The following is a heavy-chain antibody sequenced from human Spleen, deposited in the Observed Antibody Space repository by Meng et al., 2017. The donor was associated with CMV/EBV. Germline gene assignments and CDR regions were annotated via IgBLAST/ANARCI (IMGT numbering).Heavy chain of an antibody. CDR1: GGSFSGYS. CDR3: ARYVFDSSSLYSNWFDP. CDR2: INHSGST. Sequence: GAWLLNPSETPSLACAFYGGSFSGYSWSWIRQPPGKGLEWIGEINHSGSTNYNPSLKSRVTISVDTSRNQLSLKLSSMTAADTAVYYCARYVFDSSSLYSNWFDPWGQGTLVTVSS. V-gene: IGHV4-34*01. D-gene: IGHD3-22*01. J-gene: IGHJ5*02.